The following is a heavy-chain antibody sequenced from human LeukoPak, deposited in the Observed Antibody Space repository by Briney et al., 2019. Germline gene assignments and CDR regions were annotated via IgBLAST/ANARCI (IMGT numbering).Heavy chain of an antibody. J-gene: IGHJ4*02. D-gene: IGHD6-13*01. CDR3: AKVEYTTSWYGVGSLDY. Sequence: GGSLRLSCAVSGFAFGSEAMHWVRQAPGKGLEWVAFIRYDGSNKYYADSVKGRFTISRDNSKDTLYLQMNSLRAEDTAVYYCAKVEYTTSWYGVGSLDYWGQGTLVTVSS. V-gene: IGHV3-30*02. CDR2: IRYDGSNK. CDR1: GFAFGSEA.